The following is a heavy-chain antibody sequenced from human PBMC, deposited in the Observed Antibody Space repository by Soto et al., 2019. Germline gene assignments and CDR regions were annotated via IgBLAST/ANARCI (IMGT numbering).Heavy chain of an antibody. CDR1: GGSLSSSTYY. J-gene: IGHJ5*02. CDR3: ARRSSSSLGSLFDP. Sequence: XTLSLPCTVSGGSLSSSTYYWDWIRQPPGKGLEWIGSMYYTGNKNYNPSLESRVTMSVDTSKNQFSLKLSSVTPTDTAVYYCARRSSSSLGSLFDPWGRGILGTVSS. CDR2: MYYTGNK. V-gene: IGHV4-39*01. D-gene: IGHD6-6*01.